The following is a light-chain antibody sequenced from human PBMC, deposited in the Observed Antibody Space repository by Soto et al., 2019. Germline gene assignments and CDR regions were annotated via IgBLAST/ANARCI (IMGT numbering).Light chain of an antibody. CDR1: SSNIGSNY. CDR2: RDN. Sequence: QSVLTQPPSASGTPGQRVSISCSGSSSNIGSNYVYWYQQVPGTAPKLLIYRDNQRPSGVPDRFSGSKSGTSASLAISGLRSDDEADYYCAAWDDSVSGSYVFGTGTKVTVL. J-gene: IGLJ1*01. V-gene: IGLV1-47*01. CDR3: AAWDDSVSGSYV.